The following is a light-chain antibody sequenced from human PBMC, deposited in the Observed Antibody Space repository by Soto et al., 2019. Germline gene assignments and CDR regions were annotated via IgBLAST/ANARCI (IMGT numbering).Light chain of an antibody. V-gene: IGKV3-15*01. CDR2: RAS. CDR1: QSVSSN. CDR3: QQYNNWPPAWT. Sequence: EIVLTQSPGTLSLSPGERATLSCMASQSVSSNYLAWYQQKPGQAPKVLIYRASTRATGIPARFSGSGSGTEFTLTISSPQSEDFAVYYCQQYNNWPPAWTFGQGTKVDIK. J-gene: IGKJ1*01.